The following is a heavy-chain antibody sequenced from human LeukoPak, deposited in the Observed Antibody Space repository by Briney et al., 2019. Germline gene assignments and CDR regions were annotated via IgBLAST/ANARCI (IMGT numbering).Heavy chain of an antibody. J-gene: IGHJ5*02. CDR1: GFTFSTYW. V-gene: IGHV3-74*01. CDR2: INSDGSST. CDR3: ARARLMNWFDP. D-gene: IGHD2-8*01. Sequence: PGGSLTLSCAASGFTFSTYWMHWVRQAPGKGLVWVSRINSDGSSTNYADSVKGRFIISRDNAKNTLYLQMNSLRADDTAVYYCARARLMNWFDPWGLGTLVIVSS.